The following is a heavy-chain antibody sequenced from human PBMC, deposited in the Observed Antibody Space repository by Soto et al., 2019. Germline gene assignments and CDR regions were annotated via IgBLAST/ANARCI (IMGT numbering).Heavy chain of an antibody. J-gene: IGHJ6*02. Sequence: QVQLVQSGAEVKKPGSSVKVSCKASGGTFSTSAISWVRQAPGQGLEWVGGIMPVFPTPDYAQNFQGRVTITADEATTTAYLEQTSRRADDTAVYYCARDKDRLQLGGNYYYILDVWGQGTAITVSS. CDR2: IMPVFPTP. V-gene: IGHV1-69*12. CDR1: GGTFSTSA. CDR3: ARDKDRLQLGGNYYYILDV. D-gene: IGHD1-1*01.